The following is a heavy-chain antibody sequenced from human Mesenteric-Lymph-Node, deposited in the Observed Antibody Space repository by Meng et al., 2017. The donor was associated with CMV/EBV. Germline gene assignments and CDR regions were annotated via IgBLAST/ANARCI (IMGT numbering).Heavy chain of an antibody. D-gene: IGHD2-15*01. Sequence: QVQLQESGPGLLKPSETLSLTCAVYGGSFSGYYWSWIRQPPGKGLEWIGEINHSGVPNYNPSLKSRVTISLDRSKNQFSLKLSSVTAEDTAVYYCARGSDIPVNNYWGQGTLVTVSS. V-gene: IGHV4-34*01. CDR1: GGSFSGYY. CDR2: INHSGVP. CDR3: ARGSDIPVNNY. J-gene: IGHJ4*02.